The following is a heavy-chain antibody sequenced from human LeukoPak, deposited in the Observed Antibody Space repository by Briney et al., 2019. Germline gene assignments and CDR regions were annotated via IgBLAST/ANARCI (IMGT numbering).Heavy chain of an antibody. CDR2: ISSSGSTI. Sequence: GGSLRLSCAGSGFTFSGYEMNWVRQAPGKGLEWVSYISSSGSTIYYADSVKGRFTISRDNAKNSLYLQMNSLRAEDTAVYYCASTEGGYYSSSWYVWFDPWGQGTLVTVSS. J-gene: IGHJ5*02. CDR1: GFTFSGYE. CDR3: ASTEGGYYSSSWYVWFDP. D-gene: IGHD6-13*01. V-gene: IGHV3-48*03.